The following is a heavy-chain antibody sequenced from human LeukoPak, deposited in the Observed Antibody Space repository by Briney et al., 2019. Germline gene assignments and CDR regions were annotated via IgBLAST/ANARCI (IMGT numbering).Heavy chain of an antibody. Sequence: PSETLSLTCTVSGGSISSGDYYWSWIRQPPGKGLEWVGYIYYSGSTYYNPSPKRRVTISVDTSKNKFSLKLSSVTAADTAVYYCASFPYYDFWSGQNWFDPWGQGTLVTVSS. CDR1: GGSISSGDYY. J-gene: IGHJ5*02. CDR3: ASFPYYDFWSGQNWFDP. D-gene: IGHD3-3*01. CDR2: IYYSGST. V-gene: IGHV4-30-4*08.